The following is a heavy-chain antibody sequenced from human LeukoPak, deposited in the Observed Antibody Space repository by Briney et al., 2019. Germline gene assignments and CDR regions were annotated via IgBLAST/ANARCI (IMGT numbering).Heavy chain of an antibody. D-gene: IGHD6-13*01. J-gene: IGHJ4*02. Sequence: GGSLRLSCAASGFTFSGYGMHWVRQAPGKGLEWVAVIWYDGSNKYYADSVEGRFTISRDNSKNTLYLQMSSLRAEDTAVYYCARDSLAYSSSWYPVDYWGQGTLVTVSS. CDR3: ARDSLAYSSSWYPVDY. CDR2: IWYDGSNK. CDR1: GFTFSGYG. V-gene: IGHV3-30*19.